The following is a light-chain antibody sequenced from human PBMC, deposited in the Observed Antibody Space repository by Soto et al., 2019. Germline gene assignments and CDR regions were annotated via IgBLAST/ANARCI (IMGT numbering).Light chain of an antibody. CDR1: QGISSA. V-gene: IGKV1-13*02. CDR3: QKFNSYPIT. Sequence: AIPLTQSPSSLSASVGDRVTITCRASQGISSALAWYQQKPGKAPKLLIYDASSLESGVPSRFSGSGSVTDFTLTIRSLHPEDFATYYCQKFNSYPITFGGGTKVEIK. CDR2: DAS. J-gene: IGKJ4*01.